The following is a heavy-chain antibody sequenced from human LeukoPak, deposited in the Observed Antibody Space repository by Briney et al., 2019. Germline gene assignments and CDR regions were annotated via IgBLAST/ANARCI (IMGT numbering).Heavy chain of an antibody. D-gene: IGHD2-2*01. J-gene: IGHJ6*03. CDR2: INHSGST. CDR3: ARVGRYCSSTSCWADYYYYYMDV. Sequence: SETLSLTCAVYGGSFSGYYWSRIRQPPGKGLEWIGEINHSGSTNYNPSLKSRVTISVDTSKNQFSLKLSSVTAADTAVYYCARVGRYCSSTSCWADYYYYYMDVWGKGTTVTVSS. CDR1: GGSFSGYY. V-gene: IGHV4-34*01.